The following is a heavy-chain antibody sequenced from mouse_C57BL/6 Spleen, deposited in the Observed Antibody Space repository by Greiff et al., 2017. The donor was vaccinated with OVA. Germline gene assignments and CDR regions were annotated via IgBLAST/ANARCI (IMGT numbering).Heavy chain of an antibody. CDR3: ARRDGYYWYFDV. V-gene: IGHV1-52*01. CDR1: GYTFTSSW. D-gene: IGHD2-3*01. CDR2: IDPSDSET. Sequence: QVQLQQPGAELVRPGSSVKLSCKASGYTFTSSWMHWVKQRPIQGLEWIGNIDPSDSETHYNQKFKDKATLTVDKSSSTAYMQLSSLTSEDSAVYYCARRDGYYWYFDVWGTGTTVTVSS. J-gene: IGHJ1*03.